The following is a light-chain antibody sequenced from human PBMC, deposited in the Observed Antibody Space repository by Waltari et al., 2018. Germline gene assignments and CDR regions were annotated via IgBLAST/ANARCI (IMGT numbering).Light chain of an antibody. J-gene: IGKJ2*01. Sequence: EIVLTQSPGTLSLSPRERATLSCRASQTVSDNSLAWYQQKPGQAPRLRIFGASSRATGIPDRFIGSGSGTDFTLTINGLEPEDFVVYYCHQYGTSPYTFGQGTKLEI. V-gene: IGKV3-20*01. CDR3: HQYGTSPYT. CDR2: GAS. CDR1: QTVSDNS.